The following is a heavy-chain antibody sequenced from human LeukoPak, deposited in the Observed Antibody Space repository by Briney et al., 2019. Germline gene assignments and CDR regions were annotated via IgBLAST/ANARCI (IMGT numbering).Heavy chain of an antibody. CDR1: GYTFTGYY. Sequence: ASVKLSCKASGYTFTGYYMHWVRQAPGQGLEWMGWINPNSGGTNYAQKFQGRVTMTRDTSISTAYMELSSLRSEDTAVYYCTTVANGYYYYWGQGTLVTVSS. CDR3: TTVANGYYYY. J-gene: IGHJ4*02. CDR2: INPNSGGT. D-gene: IGHD3-22*01. V-gene: IGHV1-2*02.